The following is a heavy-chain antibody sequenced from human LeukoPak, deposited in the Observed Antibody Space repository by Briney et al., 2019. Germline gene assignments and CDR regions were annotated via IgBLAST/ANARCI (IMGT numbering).Heavy chain of an antibody. V-gene: IGHV3-53*01. CDR1: GFTVSSNY. CDR3: ARAGFPPTYYYYYGMDV. CDR2: IYSGGST. D-gene: IGHD2/OR15-2a*01. Sequence: GGSLGLSCAASGFTVSSNYMSWVRQAPGKGLEWVSVIYSGGSTYYADSVKGRFTISRDNSKNTLYLQMNSLRAEDTAVYYCARAGFPPTYYYYYGMDVWGQGTTVTVSS. J-gene: IGHJ6*02.